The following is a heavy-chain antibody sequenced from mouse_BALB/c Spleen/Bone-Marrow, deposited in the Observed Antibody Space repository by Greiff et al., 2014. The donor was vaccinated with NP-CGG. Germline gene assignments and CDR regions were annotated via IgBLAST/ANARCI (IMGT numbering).Heavy chain of an antibody. CDR2: IDPANGDT. J-gene: IGHJ1*01. D-gene: IGHD1-1*01. Sequence: VQLKESGAELAKPGASVKLSCTASGFNIKDTYMHWVKQRPEQGLEWIGRIDPANGDTKYDPKFQGKATITADTSSNTAYLQLSSLTSEDTAVYYCTKPSFYYGSSYWYFDVWGAGTTATVSS. CDR1: GFNIKDTY. V-gene: IGHV14-3*02. CDR3: TKPSFYYGSSYWYFDV.